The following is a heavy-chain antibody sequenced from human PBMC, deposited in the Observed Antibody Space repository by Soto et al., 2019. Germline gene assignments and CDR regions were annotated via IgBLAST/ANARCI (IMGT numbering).Heavy chain of an antibody. Sequence: QLVESGGGLVQPGGSLRLSCTASGFSSSNYEMNWIRKAPGKGLEWVSHISTTGTSPYYADSVRGRFTVSRDTANNSIYLQMNSLRAEDTALYYCARDGHRGPSDAFDVWGQGTMVTVSS. J-gene: IGHJ3*01. CDR2: ISTTGTSP. V-gene: IGHV3-48*03. D-gene: IGHD3-10*01. CDR3: ARDGHRGPSDAFDV. CDR1: GFSSSNYE.